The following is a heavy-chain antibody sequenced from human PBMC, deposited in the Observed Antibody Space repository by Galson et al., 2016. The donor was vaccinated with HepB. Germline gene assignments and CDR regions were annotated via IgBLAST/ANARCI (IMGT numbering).Heavy chain of an antibody. CDR1: GFTFRSYV. J-gene: IGHJ6*04. D-gene: IGHD5-12*01. V-gene: IGHV3-64*01. CDR3: AREDMLATISDYYYGIDV. Sequence: SLRLSCAASGFTFRSYVMHWVRQGPGKGLEYVSSISSNGGCTYYANSVKGRFTISRDKSKNTLYLQMGSLRVEDMAVYYRAREDMLATISDYYYGIDVWGKGTTVTVSS. CDR2: ISSNGGCT.